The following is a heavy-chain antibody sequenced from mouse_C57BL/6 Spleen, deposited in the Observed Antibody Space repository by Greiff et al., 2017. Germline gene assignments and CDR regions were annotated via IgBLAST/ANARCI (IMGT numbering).Heavy chain of an antibody. D-gene: IGHD2-5*01. CDR3: AKQNSYYSNWSYAMDY. CDR1: GFSLTSYG. V-gene: IGHV2-3*01. J-gene: IGHJ4*01. Sequence: VQLVESGPGLVAPSQSLSITCTVSGFSLTSYGVSWVRQPPGKGLEWLGVIWGDGSTNFHSALISRLSNSKDNSKRQVFLQLNNMQPDDTATYYCAKQNSYYSNWSYAMDYWGQGTSVTVSS. CDR2: IWGDGST.